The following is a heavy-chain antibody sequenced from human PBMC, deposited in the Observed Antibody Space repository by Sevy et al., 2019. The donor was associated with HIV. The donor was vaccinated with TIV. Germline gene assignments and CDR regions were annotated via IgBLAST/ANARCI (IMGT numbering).Heavy chain of an antibody. CDR2: LKSKAYGGTV. V-gene: IGHV3-49*04. CDR3: TRALATVVTPEYYFDY. Sequence: GGSLRLSCTASGFTFGDYCMSWVRQAPGKGLEWVAFLKSKAYGGTVDHAASVKGRFTISRDDSKSIAYLQMNSLKTEDTAVYYCTRALATVVTPEYYFDYWGQRTLVTVSS. J-gene: IGHJ4*02. CDR1: GFTFGDYC. D-gene: IGHD4-17*01.